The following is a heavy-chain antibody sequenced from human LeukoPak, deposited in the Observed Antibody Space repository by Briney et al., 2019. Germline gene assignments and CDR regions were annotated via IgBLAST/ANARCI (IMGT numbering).Heavy chain of an antibody. CDR1: GFTFSSYS. J-gene: IGHJ3*02. CDR3: ARERLYCSTTSCYLDI. CDR2: ISSSSSYI. Sequence: GGSLRLSCAASGFTFSSYSMNWVRQAPWKGLEWVSSISSSSSYIYYADSVKGRFTISRDNAKNSLYLQMNNLRAEDTAVYYCARERLYCSTTSCYLDIWGQGTMVTVSS. V-gene: IGHV3-21*01. D-gene: IGHD2-2*01.